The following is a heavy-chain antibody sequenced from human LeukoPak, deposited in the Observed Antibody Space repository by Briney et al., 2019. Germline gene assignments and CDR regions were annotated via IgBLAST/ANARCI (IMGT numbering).Heavy chain of an antibody. D-gene: IGHD6-6*01. Sequence: SETLSLTCTVSGGSISSYYWSWIRQPPGKGLEWIGYIYYSGSTNYNPSLKSRVTISVDTSKNQFSLKLSSVTAADTAVYYCARAPRSSIAARFVRHYFDYWGQGTLVTVSS. J-gene: IGHJ4*02. V-gene: IGHV4-59*01. CDR2: IYYSGST. CDR1: GGSISSYY. CDR3: ARAPRSSIAARFVRHYFDY.